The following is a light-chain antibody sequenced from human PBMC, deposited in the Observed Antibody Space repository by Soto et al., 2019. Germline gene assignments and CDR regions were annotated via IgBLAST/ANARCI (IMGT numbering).Light chain of an antibody. J-gene: IGLJ1*01. CDR2: NNN. Sequence: QSVLTQTPSASGTPGQNVTSSCSGGSSNIGSYTVNWYQQVPGTAPRLLIYNNNQRPSGVPDRFSGFKSGTSASLAISGPQPEDEAHYYCAAWDDSLNGYVFGTGTKVTVL. CDR1: SSNIGSYT. CDR3: AAWDDSLNGYV. V-gene: IGLV1-44*01.